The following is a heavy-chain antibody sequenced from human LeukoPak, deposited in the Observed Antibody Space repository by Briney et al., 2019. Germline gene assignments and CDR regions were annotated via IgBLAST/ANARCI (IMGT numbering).Heavy chain of an antibody. J-gene: IGHJ6*03. CDR2: ITTSSSDM. V-gene: IGHV3-21*01. D-gene: IGHD4-23*01. Sequence: GRSLRLSCAASRFTYSSYAMHWVRQAPGKGLEWVSSITTSSSDMYYADSVKGRFTISRDNAKNSLFLQMNSLRAEDTAVYYCARDWYTAERWTIYYSYYIDVWGKGTTVTVSS. CDR1: RFTYSSYA. CDR3: ARDWYTAERWTIYYSYYIDV.